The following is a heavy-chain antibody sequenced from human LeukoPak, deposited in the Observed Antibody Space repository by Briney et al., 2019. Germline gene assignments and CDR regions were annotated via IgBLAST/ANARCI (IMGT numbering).Heavy chain of an antibody. CDR1: GYTFTSYY. V-gene: IGHV1-46*01. J-gene: IGHJ4*02. D-gene: IGHD5-18*01. CDR3: ARGPYRHTAMVPPWLDY. CDR2: INPSGGST. Sequence: ASVKVSCKASGYTFTSYYMHWVRQAPGQGLEWMGIINPSGGSTSYAQQFQGRVTMTRDTSTSTVYMELSSLRSEDTAVYYCARGPYRHTAMVPPWLDYWVQGTLVTVSS.